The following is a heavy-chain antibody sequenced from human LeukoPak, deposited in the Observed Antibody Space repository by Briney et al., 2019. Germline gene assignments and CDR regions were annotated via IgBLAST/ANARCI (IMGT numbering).Heavy chain of an antibody. D-gene: IGHD1-20*01. CDR3: ATGITGTTTSAFDI. CDR1: GFTVSSNY. J-gene: IGHJ3*02. CDR2: IYSGGST. V-gene: IGHV3-53*01. Sequence: GGSLRLSCAASGFTVSSNYMSWVRQAPGKGLEWVSVIYSGGSTHYADSVKGRFTISRDNSKNTLYLQMNSLRAEDTAVYYCATGITGTTTSAFDIWGQGTMVTVSS.